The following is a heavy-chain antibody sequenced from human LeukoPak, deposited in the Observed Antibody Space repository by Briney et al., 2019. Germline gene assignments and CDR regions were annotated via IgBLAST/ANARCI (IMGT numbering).Heavy chain of an antibody. CDR1: GGSISTYS. CDR3: ARAQSSGWPHMFDP. D-gene: IGHD6-19*01. V-gene: IGHV4-59*01. CDR2: IYYSGST. Sequence: SETLSLTCTVSGGSISTYSWTWIRQPPGKGLEWIGNIYYSGSTNYNPSLKSRVTISIDTSKNQFSLKVSSVTAADTAVYYCARAQSSGWPHMFDPWGQGTLVTVPS. J-gene: IGHJ5*02.